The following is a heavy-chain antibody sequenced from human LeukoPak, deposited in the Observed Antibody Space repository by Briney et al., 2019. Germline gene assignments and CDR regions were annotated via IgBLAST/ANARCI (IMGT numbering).Heavy chain of an antibody. Sequence: QPGGSLRLSCAASGFTFSSYSMNWVRQAPGKGLEWVSYISSSGRTIYYADSVKGRFTISRDNAKNSLYLQMNSLRAEDTAVYYCARDRGSGRTRSRIQYFGMDVWGQGTTVIVSS. CDR1: GFTFSSYS. V-gene: IGHV3-48*01. J-gene: IGHJ6*02. CDR3: ARDRGSGRTRSRIQYFGMDV. CDR2: ISSSGRTI. D-gene: IGHD3-10*01.